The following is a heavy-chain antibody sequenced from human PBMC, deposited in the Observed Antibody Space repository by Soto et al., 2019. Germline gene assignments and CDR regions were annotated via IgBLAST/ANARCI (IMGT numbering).Heavy chain of an antibody. Sequence: SETLSLTCTVSGGSISSSDSYWVWIRQPPGKGLEWIGSIYYGGSTYYNPSLESRVTISVDTSKNLFSLNLNSVTAAVTAIYYCARRGLIVVPLWGQGTMVTVSS. V-gene: IGHV4-39*01. D-gene: IGHD3-22*01. J-gene: IGHJ3*01. CDR2: IYYGGST. CDR1: GGSISSSDSY. CDR3: ARRGLIVVPL.